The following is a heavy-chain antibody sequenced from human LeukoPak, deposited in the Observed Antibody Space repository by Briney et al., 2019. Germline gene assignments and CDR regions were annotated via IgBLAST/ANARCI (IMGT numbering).Heavy chain of an antibody. D-gene: IGHD3-22*01. J-gene: IGHJ5*02. CDR3: SRTRAGLLRPKNWFDP. Sequence: SQTLSLTCTVSGGSISSGSYYWSWIRQPAGKGLEWIGRIYTSGSTNYNPSLKSRVTISVDTSKNQFSLKLSSVTAADTAVYYCSRTRAGLLRPKNWFDPWGQGTLVTVSS. V-gene: IGHV4-61*02. CDR2: IYTSGST. CDR1: GGSISSGSYY.